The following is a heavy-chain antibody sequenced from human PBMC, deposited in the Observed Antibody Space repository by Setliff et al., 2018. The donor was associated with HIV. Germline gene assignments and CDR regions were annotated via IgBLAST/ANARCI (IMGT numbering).Heavy chain of an antibody. Sequence: GESLKISCKGSGYYFTSYWIGWVRQMPGKGLEWMGIIYPGDSDTRISPSFQGQVTISADKSINTAYLQWSSLKASDTAMYYCARHVLVTRDVRYFDYWGQGTLVTVSS. V-gene: IGHV5-51*01. D-gene: IGHD2-21*02. J-gene: IGHJ4*02. CDR1: GYYFTSYW. CDR3: ARHVLVTRDVRYFDY. CDR2: IYPGDSDT.